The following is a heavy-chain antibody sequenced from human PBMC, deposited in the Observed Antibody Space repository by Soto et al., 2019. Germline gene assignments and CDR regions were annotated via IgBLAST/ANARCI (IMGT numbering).Heavy chain of an antibody. D-gene: IGHD5-18*01. Sequence: RASVKVSCKASGYTFTSYAMHWVRQAPGQRLEWMGWINAGNGNTKYSQKFQGRVTITRDTSASTAYMELSSLRSEDTAVYYCARGGYSYGYYGMDVWGQGTTVTVSS. V-gene: IGHV1-3*01. CDR1: GYTFTSYA. CDR3: ARGGYSYGYYGMDV. CDR2: INAGNGNT. J-gene: IGHJ6*02.